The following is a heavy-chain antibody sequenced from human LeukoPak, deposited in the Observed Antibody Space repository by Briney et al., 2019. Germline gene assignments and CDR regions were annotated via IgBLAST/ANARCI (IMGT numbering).Heavy chain of an antibody. J-gene: IGHJ4*02. Sequence: GGSLRLSCGASGFTFSRYGMHWVRQAPGKGLEWVAFIRYDGSNKYADSVKGRFTISRDNSKNTLYLQMNSLRAEDTAVYYCARESSGRRGYYFDYWGQGTLVTVSS. CDR1: GFTFSRYG. V-gene: IGHV3-30*02. CDR3: ARESSGRRGYYFDY. D-gene: IGHD3-22*01. CDR2: IRYDGSNK.